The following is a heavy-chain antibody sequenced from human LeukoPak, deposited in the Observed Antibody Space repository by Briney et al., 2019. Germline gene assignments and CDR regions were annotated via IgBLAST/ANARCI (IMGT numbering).Heavy chain of an antibody. J-gene: IGHJ4*02. Sequence: SETLSLTCTVSGGSISSGDYYWSWIRQPPGKGLEWIGYIYYSGSTYYNPSLKSRVTISVDTSKNQLSLKLSSVTAADTAVYYCASRYYYDSSGFDYWGQGTLVTVSS. V-gene: IGHV4-30-4*01. CDR3: ASRYYYDSSGFDY. CDR1: GGSISSGDYY. CDR2: IYYSGST. D-gene: IGHD3-22*01.